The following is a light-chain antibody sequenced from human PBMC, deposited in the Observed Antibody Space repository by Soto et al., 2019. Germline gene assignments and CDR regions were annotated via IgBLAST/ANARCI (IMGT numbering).Light chain of an antibody. CDR3: HQRDYWQIT. CDR2: DAS. V-gene: IGKV3D-11*02. CDR1: QSVSSY. Sequence: EIVLTQSAATLSLSPGERATLSCRASQSVSSYLAWYEQKPGQALRLLIYDASNRATGIPARFSGSGPGTDLSRIIVSFEPEDCEASYWHQRDYWQITFSEGTRL. J-gene: IGKJ5*01.